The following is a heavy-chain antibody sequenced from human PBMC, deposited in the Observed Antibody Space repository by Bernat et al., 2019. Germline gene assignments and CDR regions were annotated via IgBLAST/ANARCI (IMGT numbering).Heavy chain of an antibody. CDR2: IHKGGRT. CDR3: ARLYYYQMDV. J-gene: IGHJ6*02. Sequence: EVQLVETGGGLIQPGGSLRLSCAASGLTVSSNDMTWVRQAPGKGLEWVSVIHKGGRTYYADSVKGRFTISRDNSKNTLYVEMNSLRAEDTDVYYCARLYYYQMDVWGQGTTVTVSS. CDR1: GLTVSSND. V-gene: IGHV3-53*05.